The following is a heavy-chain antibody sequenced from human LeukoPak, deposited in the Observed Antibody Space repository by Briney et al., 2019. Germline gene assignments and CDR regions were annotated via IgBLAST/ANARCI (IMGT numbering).Heavy chain of an antibody. J-gene: IGHJ4*02. D-gene: IGHD5-18*01. Sequence: GGSLRLSCAASGVTLSSYAMSWARQAPGKGLDWVSVISGSAHKIRYADSVKGRFTISRDNSENIVYLQMNNLRVEDTAVYYCAGRPTGYSSGYIHWGQGTLVTVSS. CDR2: ISGSAHKI. V-gene: IGHV3-23*01. CDR3: AGRPTGYSSGYIH. CDR1: GVTLSSYA.